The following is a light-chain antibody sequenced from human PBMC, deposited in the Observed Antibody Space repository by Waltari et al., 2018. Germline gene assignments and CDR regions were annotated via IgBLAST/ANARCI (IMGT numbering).Light chain of an antibody. CDR3: QQYYSYTWT. V-gene: IGKV1-8*01. CDR1: QGISSY. Sequence: AIRMTQSPSSFSASTGDRVTITCRASQGISSYLAWYQQKPGKAPKLLLYAASTLQSGVPSRFSGSGSWTDFTLTISCLQSEDFATYDCQQYYSYTWTFGQGTKVEIK. CDR2: AAS. J-gene: IGKJ1*01.